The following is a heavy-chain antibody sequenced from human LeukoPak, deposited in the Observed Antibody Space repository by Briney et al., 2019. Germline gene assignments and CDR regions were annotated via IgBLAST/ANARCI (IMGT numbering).Heavy chain of an antibody. CDR1: GYTFTSYG. D-gene: IGHD3-10*01. CDR3: ARDPSFYGSGSYSPFDY. J-gene: IGHJ4*02. V-gene: IGHV1-18*01. Sequence: ASVKVSCKASGYTFTSYGISWVRQAPGQGLEWMGWISAYNGNTNYAQKLQGRVTMTTDTSTSTAYMELRSLTSDDTAVYYCARDPSFYGSGSYSPFDYWGQGTLVSVSS. CDR2: ISAYNGNT.